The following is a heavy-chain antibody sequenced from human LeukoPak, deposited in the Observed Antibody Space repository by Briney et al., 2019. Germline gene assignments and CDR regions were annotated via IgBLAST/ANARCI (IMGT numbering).Heavy chain of an antibody. J-gene: IGHJ5*02. V-gene: IGHV4-38-2*02. CDR3: ARERNRYSSSWYPLDP. Sequence: PSETLSLTCTVSGYSISSGYYWGWIRQPPGKGLEWIGSIYHSGSTYYNPSLKSRVTISVDTSKNQFSLKLSSVTAADTAVYYCARERNRYSSSWYPLDPWGQGTLVTVSS. CDR1: GYSISSGYY. D-gene: IGHD6-13*01. CDR2: IYHSGST.